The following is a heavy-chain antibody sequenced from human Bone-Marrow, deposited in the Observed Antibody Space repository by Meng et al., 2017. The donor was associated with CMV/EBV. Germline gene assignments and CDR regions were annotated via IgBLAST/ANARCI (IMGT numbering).Heavy chain of an antibody. V-gene: IGHV3-23*04. CDR2: ISGSGGST. Sequence: VQLVESGGXXVXPGXSLXLSCAASVVTFSSYAMSWVRQAPGKGLEWVSAISGSGGSTYYADSVKGRFTISRDNSKNTLYLQMNSLRAEDTAVYYCAKNSRPYSSGWYGGDWFDPWGQGTLVTVSS. D-gene: IGHD6-19*01. CDR3: AKNSRPYSSGWYGGDWFDP. J-gene: IGHJ5*02. CDR1: VVTFSSYA.